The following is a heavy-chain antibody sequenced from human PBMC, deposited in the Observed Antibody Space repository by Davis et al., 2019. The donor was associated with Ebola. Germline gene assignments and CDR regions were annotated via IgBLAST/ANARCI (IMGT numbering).Heavy chain of an antibody. D-gene: IGHD4/OR15-4a*01. CDR1: GFIVRNNY. Sequence: GESLKISCAASGFIVRNNYMMWVRQAPGKGLEWVASMNSAGSFEYYAESVKGRFTISRDNGKDSLYLQMNSLKTEDSAVYYCARVRYSANPYFDPWGQGTLVTVSS. V-gene: IGHV3-21*04. CDR2: MNSAGSFE. J-gene: IGHJ4*02. CDR3: ARVRYSANPYFDP.